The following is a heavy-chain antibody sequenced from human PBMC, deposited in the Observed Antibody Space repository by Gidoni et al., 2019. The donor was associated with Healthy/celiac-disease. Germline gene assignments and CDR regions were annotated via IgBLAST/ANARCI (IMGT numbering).Heavy chain of an antibody. CDR1: GFTFSSYG. Sequence: QVQLVESGGGVVQPGRSLRLSCAASGFTFSSYGMHWVRQAPGKGLEWVAVISYDGSNKYYADSVKGRFTISRDNSKNTLYLQMNSLRAEDTAVYYCANLPSSWYGWGYWGQGTLVTVSS. V-gene: IGHV3-30*18. CDR2: ISYDGSNK. J-gene: IGHJ4*02. CDR3: ANLPSSWYGWGY. D-gene: IGHD6-13*01.